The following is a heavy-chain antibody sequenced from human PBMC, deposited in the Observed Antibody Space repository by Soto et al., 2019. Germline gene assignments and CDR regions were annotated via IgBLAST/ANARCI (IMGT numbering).Heavy chain of an antibody. CDR1: GGSISSYY. CDR3: AKSQEGYYYYMDV. V-gene: IGHV4-59*08. J-gene: IGHJ6*03. CDR2: IYYSGST. Sequence: SETLSLTCTVSGGSISSYYWSWIRQPPGKGLEWIGYIYYSGSTNYNPSLKSRVTISVDTSKNQFSLKLSSVTAADTAVYYCAKSQEGYYYYMDVWGKGTTVTVSS.